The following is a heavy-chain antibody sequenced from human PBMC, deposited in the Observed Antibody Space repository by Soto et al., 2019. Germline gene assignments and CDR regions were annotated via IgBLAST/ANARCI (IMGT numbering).Heavy chain of an antibody. CDR3: ARGGGVGVAGSAAFDM. CDR1: GYPVTAYY. V-gene: IGHV1-2*02. CDR2: INPATGAA. Sequence: QLHLVQSGAVVKKPGASVTVSCSASGYPVTAYYMHWVRQAPGRGLEWMGGINPATGAAKYTQTFQGRVTMTRDPSTSTVFMELGGLKSEDTAVFFCARGGGVGVAGSAAFDMWGQGTLVTVYS. J-gene: IGHJ3*02. D-gene: IGHD3-3*01.